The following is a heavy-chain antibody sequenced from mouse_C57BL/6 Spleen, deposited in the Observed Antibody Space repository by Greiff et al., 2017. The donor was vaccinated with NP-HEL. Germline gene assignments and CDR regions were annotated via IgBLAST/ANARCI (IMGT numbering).Heavy chain of an antibody. D-gene: IGHD3-2*02. J-gene: IGHJ2*01. CDR2: IDPSDSET. V-gene: IGHV1-52*01. CDR3: ARSQDSSGYYFYY. CDR1: GYTFTSYW. Sequence: VQLQQPGAELVRPGSSVKLSCKASGYTFTSYWMHWVKQRPIQGLEWIGNIDPSDSETHYNQKFKDKATLTVDKSSSTAYMQLSSLTSEDSAVYYCARSQDSSGYYFYYWGQGTTLTVSS.